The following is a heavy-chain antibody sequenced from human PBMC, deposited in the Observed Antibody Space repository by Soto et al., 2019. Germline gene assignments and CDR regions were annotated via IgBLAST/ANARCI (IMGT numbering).Heavy chain of an antibody. Sequence: QEQLVDSGGGMVQPGGSLRVSCAVSGFTLDTYGMHWVRQAAGQGLEWVAVSWHDGRHLDYADSVKGRFTVFRDDSKNTRFLEMNGLRGDDTAVYYCARDRGACTPGGCYSRGFDLWGQGTLVTVSS. CDR3: ARDRGACTPGGCYSRGFDL. J-gene: IGHJ3*01. CDR1: GFTLDTYG. V-gene: IGHV3-33*01. CDR2: SWHDGRHL. D-gene: IGHD3-10*01.